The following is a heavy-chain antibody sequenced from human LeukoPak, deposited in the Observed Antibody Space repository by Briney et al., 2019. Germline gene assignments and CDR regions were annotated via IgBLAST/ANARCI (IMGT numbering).Heavy chain of an antibody. V-gene: IGHV4-31*03. Sequence: SGTLSLTCTVSGGSISSGGYYWSWIRQHPGKGLEWIGYIYYSGSTYYNPSLKSRVTISVDTSKNQFSLKLSSVTAADTAVYYCASGQDYYDSSGYPFDYWGQGTLVTVSS. CDR2: IYYSGST. CDR3: ASGQDYYDSSGYPFDY. D-gene: IGHD3-22*01. J-gene: IGHJ4*02. CDR1: GGSISSGGYY.